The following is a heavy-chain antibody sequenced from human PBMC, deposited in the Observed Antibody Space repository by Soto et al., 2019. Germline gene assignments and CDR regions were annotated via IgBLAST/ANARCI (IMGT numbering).Heavy chain of an antibody. Sequence: SETLSLTCAVSGGSISSGGYSWSWIRQPPGKGLEWIGYIYHGGSTYYNPSLESRVTISVDTSKNQFSLKVSSVTVADTAVYYCAILGGYCSSTSCYGYYGMDVWGQGTTVTVSS. CDR1: GGSISSGGYS. D-gene: IGHD2-2*01. CDR2: IYHGGST. CDR3: AILGGYCSSTSCYGYYGMDV. J-gene: IGHJ6*02. V-gene: IGHV4-30-2*03.